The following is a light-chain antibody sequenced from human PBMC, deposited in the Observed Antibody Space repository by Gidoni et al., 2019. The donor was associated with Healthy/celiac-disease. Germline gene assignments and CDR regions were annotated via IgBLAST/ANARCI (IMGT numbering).Light chain of an antibody. CDR1: QSVSSSY. CDR2: GAS. CDR3: QQYGSSPRVT. V-gene: IGKV3-20*01. J-gene: IGKJ3*01. Sequence: EIVLTQSPGTLSLSPGERATLSCRASQSVSSSYLAWYQQKPGQAPRRLIYGASSRATGIPDRFSGSGSGTDFTLTISRLEPEDFAVYYCQQYGSSPRVTFGPXTKVDIK.